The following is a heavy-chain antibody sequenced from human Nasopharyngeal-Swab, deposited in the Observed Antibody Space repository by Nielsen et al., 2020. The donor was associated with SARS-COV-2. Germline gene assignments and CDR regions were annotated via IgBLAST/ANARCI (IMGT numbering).Heavy chain of an antibody. CDR1: GFTFSAYG. CDR2: ISISSSYI. D-gene: IGHD1-14*01. J-gene: IGHJ6*02. Sequence: GGSLRLSCAASGFTFSAYGMNWVRQAPGKGLEWVSSISISSSYIYYADSVKGRFTISRDNAKNSLYLQMNSLRAEDTAVYYCATGEPNYYYYYGMDVWGQGTTVTVSS. CDR3: ATGEPNYYYYYGMDV. V-gene: IGHV3-21*01.